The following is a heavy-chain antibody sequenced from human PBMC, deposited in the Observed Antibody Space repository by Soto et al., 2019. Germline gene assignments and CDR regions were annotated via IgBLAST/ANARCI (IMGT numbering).Heavy chain of an antibody. Sequence: PGGSLRLSCVASGFNLSHPWMTWVRQAAGKGLEWVGRIKGKTDGGTADYAAPVKGRATISRDDSKNTVYLQMNSLKTEDTAVYYCTTGIYYDILTGYHNVAYWGQGALVTV. J-gene: IGHJ4*02. CDR2: IKGKTDGGTA. CDR1: GFNLSHPW. D-gene: IGHD3-9*01. CDR3: TTGIYYDILTGYHNVAY. V-gene: IGHV3-15*01.